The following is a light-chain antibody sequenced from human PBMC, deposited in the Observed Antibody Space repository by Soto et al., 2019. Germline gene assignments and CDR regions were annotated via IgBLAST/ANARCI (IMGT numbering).Light chain of an antibody. CDR3: QQYGSSPGT. CDR2: GAS. CDR1: QSVSSSY. Sequence: EIVLTQSPGTLSLSPGERATLSCRASQSVSSSYLAWYQQKPGQAPRHLIYGASSRATGIPDRFSGSGSGTDFTLTISRLEPEDFAVYYCQQYGSSPGTFGQGTKVDIK. J-gene: IGKJ1*01. V-gene: IGKV3-20*01.